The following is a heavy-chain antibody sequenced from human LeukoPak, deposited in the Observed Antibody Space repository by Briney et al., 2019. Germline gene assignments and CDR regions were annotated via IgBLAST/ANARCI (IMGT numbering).Heavy chain of an antibody. CDR3: ARDRNARGGYYYGMDV. D-gene: IGHD2-2*01. CDR1: GGSISSYY. V-gene: IGHV4-59*01. J-gene: IGHJ6*02. Sequence: PSETLSLTCTVSGGSISSYYWSWIRQPPGKGLKWIGYIYYSGSTNYNPSLKSRVTISVDTSKNQFSLKLSSVTAADTAVYYCARDRNARGGYYYGMDVWGQGTTVTVSS. CDR2: IYYSGST.